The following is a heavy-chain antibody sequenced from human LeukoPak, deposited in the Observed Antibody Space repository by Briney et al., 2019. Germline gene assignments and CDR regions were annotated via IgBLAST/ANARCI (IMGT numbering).Heavy chain of an antibody. CDR2: IYTRGST. J-gene: IGHJ4*02. V-gene: IGHV4-4*07. CDR3: ARFVRGVIAYYFDY. Sequence: HPSETLSLTCTVSGDSISNYYWSWIRQPAGKGLEWIGRIYTRGSTNYNPSVKSRVTISVDTSRNQFSLKLSSVTAADTAVYYCARFVRGVIAYYFDYWGQGTLVTVSS. CDR1: GDSISNYY. D-gene: IGHD3-10*02.